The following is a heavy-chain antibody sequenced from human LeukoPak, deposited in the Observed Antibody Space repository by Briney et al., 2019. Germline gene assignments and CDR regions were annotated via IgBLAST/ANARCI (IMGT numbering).Heavy chain of an antibody. CDR1: GASLSSGGYY. CDR2: VYYTGGT. V-gene: IGHV4-31*11. J-gene: IGHJ4*02. D-gene: IGHD3-10*01. CDR3: ARGESSGMGH. Sequence: SETLSLTCAVSGASLSSGGYYWGWIRQHPGKGLEWIGNVYYTGGTSYNPPLRSRLTISVDTSKNQFSLKLSSVTAADTAVYYWARGESSGMGHWGQGTLVTVSS.